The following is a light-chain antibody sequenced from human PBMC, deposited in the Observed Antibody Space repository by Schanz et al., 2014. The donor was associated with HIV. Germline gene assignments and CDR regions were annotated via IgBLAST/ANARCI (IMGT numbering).Light chain of an antibody. CDR3: QSYDSSLTTWV. CDR1: SSNIGAGYH. Sequence: QSALTQPPSVSGAPGQRVTISCTGSSSNIGAGYHVHWYQQLPGTAPKLLISGNGNRPSGVPDRFSVSKSGTSASLAITGLQSGDEADYYCQSYDSSLTTWVFGGGTKLTVL. J-gene: IGLJ3*02. CDR2: GNG. V-gene: IGLV1-40*01.